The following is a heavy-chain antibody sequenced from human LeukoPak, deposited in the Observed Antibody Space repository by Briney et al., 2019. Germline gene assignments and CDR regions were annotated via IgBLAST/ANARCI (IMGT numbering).Heavy chain of an antibody. CDR1: GLTVSSNY. J-gene: IGHJ4*02. D-gene: IGHD1-26*01. Sequence: GGSLRLSCAASGLTVSSNYISWVRQAPGKGLEWVSVIYSGGDIDYADSVKGRFIISRDNSKNTLYLQMNSLRAQDTAVYFCASGRLSGKGFDYWGQGTLVTVSS. V-gene: IGHV3-66*01. CDR3: ASGRLSGKGFDY. CDR2: IYSGGDI.